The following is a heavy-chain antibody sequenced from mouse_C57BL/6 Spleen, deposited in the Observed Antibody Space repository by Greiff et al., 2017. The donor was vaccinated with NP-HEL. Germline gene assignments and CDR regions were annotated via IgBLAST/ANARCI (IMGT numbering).Heavy chain of an antibody. CDR1: GYTFTDYE. Sequence: QVQLQQSGAELVMPGASVTLSCKASGYTFTDYEMHWVKQTPVHGLEWIGAIDPETGGTAYNQKFKGKAILTADKSSSTAYMELRSLTSEDSAVFYGTRAPLYYCGRGFADWGQGTLVTVSA. CDR3: TRAPLYYCGRGFAD. D-gene: IGHD1-1*01. CDR2: IDPETGGT. V-gene: IGHV1-15*01. J-gene: IGHJ3*01.